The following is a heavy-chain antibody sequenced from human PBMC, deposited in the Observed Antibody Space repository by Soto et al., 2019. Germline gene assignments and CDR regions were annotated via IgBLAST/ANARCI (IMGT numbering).Heavy chain of an antibody. J-gene: IGHJ4*02. D-gene: IGHD6-13*01. Sequence: QVQLVQSGAEVKKPGSSVKVSCKASGGTFSSYAISWVRQAPGQGLEWMGGIIPIFGTANYAQKFQGRVTITADESTSTAYMEPSSLRSERSVLYYCALAVIAAACTSGWGQGTLVTVSS. V-gene: IGHV1-69*12. CDR1: GGTFSSYA. CDR3: ALAVIAAACTSG. CDR2: IIPIFGTA.